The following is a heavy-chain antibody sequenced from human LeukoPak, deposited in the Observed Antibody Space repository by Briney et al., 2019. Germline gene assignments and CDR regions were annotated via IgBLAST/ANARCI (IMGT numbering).Heavy chain of an antibody. CDR2: ISGSGGST. J-gene: IGHJ4*02. Sequence: GGSLRLSCAASGFTFSSYAMSWVRQAPGKGLEWVSAISGSGGSTYYADSVKGRFTIPRDNSKNTLYLQMNSLRAEDTAVYYCAKVVGYCSGGSCYHFDYWGQGTLVTVSS. CDR1: GFTFSSYA. D-gene: IGHD2-15*01. CDR3: AKVVGYCSGGSCYHFDY. V-gene: IGHV3-23*01.